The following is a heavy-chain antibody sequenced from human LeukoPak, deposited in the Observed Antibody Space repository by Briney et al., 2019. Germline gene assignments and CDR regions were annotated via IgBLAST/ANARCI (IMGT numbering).Heavy chain of an antibody. Sequence: SETLSLTCTVSGGSISSSSYYWGWIRQPPGKGLEWIGSIYYSGSTNYNPSLKSRVTISVDTSKNQFSLKLSSVTAADTAVYYCAGGRDGYNNFDYWGQGTLVTVSS. CDR1: GGSISSSSYY. CDR2: IYYSGST. J-gene: IGHJ4*02. V-gene: IGHV4-39*07. D-gene: IGHD5-24*01. CDR3: AGGRDGYNNFDY.